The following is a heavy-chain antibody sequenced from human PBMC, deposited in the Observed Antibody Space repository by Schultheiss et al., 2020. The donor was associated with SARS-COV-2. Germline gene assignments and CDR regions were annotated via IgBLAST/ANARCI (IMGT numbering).Heavy chain of an antibody. CDR2: IWYDGSNK. V-gene: IGHV3-33*01. CDR3: ARGGYYDFWSGYSY. J-gene: IGHJ4*02. CDR1: GFTFSSYG. D-gene: IGHD3-3*01. Sequence: GGSLRLSCAASGFTFSSYGMHWVRQAPGKGLEWVAVIWYDGSNKYYADSVKGRFTISRDNSKNTLYLQMNSLRAEDTAVYYCARGGYYDFWSGYSYWGQGTLVTVSS.